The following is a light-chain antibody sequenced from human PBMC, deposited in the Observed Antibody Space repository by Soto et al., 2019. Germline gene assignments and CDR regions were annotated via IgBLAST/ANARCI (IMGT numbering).Light chain of an antibody. Sequence: QSVLTQPASVSGSPGQSITISCTGTSSDVGGYNYVSWYQQHPGKAPKLMIYEVNNRPSGVSNRFSGSKSGNTASLTISGLQAEDEADYYCNSYTSSSTRVFGGGTQLPS. CDR1: SSDVGGYNY. V-gene: IGLV2-14*01. CDR3: NSYTSSSTRV. J-gene: IGLJ2*01. CDR2: EVN.